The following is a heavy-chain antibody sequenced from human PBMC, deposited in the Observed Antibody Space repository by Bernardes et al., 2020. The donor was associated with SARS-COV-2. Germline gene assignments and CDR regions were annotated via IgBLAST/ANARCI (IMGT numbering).Heavy chain of an antibody. V-gene: IGHV3-23*01. CDR3: ARASGTASAGLGDWFDP. D-gene: IGHD6-25*01. Sequence: GWSLRLSCEASGFNFNSYAMAWVRQGPGKGLEWVSSISGSTGGIYYAKSVKGRFTISRDNSKRMVFLQLDGLRVEDTAVYYCARASGTASAGLGDWFDPWGQGAPVIVSS. J-gene: IGHJ5*02. CDR2: ISGSTGGI. CDR1: GFNFNSYA.